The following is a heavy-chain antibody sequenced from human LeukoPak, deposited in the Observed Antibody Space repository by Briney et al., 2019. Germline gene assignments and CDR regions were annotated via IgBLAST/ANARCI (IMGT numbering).Heavy chain of an antibody. CDR2: IIPIFGTA. D-gene: IGHD3-22*01. Sequence: SVKVSCKASGGTFSSYAISWVRQAPGQGREWMGGIIPIFGTANYAQKFQGRVTITADESTSTAYMELSSLRSEDTAVYYCARDRGRIYYDSSGYYIDAFDIWGQGTMVTVSS. J-gene: IGHJ3*02. CDR3: ARDRGRIYYDSSGYYIDAFDI. CDR1: GGTFSSYA. V-gene: IGHV1-69*13.